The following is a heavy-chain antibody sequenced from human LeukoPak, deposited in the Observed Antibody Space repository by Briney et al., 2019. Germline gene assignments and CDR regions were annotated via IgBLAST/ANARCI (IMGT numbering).Heavy chain of an antibody. J-gene: IGHJ4*02. V-gene: IGHV3-21*01. CDR2: ISSSSSYI. Sequence: GGSLRLSCAASGFTFSSYSMNWVRQAPGKGLEWVSSISSSSSYIYYADSVKGRFTISRDNAKNSLYLQMNSLRAEDTAVHYCASSVVPAAVLDYWGQGTLVTVPS. CDR1: GFTFSSYS. D-gene: IGHD2-2*01. CDR3: ASSVVPAAVLDY.